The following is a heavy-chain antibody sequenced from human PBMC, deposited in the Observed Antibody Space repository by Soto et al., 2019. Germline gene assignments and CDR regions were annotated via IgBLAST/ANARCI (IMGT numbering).Heavy chain of an antibody. D-gene: IGHD1-20*01. CDR1: GFIFSSYW. V-gene: IGHV3-7*04. CDR3: ARGITLDY. J-gene: IGHJ4*02. CDR2: IRQDGSER. Sequence: GGSLRLACIASGFIFSSYWMSWVRQAPGKGLEWVANIRQDGSERNYVDSVKGRFTISRDNDKNSLFLQMDSLRAEDMAVYYCARGITLDYWGQGALVTGSS.